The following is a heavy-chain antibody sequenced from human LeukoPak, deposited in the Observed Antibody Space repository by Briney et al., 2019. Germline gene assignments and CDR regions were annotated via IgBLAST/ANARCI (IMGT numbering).Heavy chain of an antibody. V-gene: IGHV1-18*01. D-gene: IGHD3-16*02. CDR1: GYTFTSYG. CDR3: ARDPPGNMITFGGVIALPFDY. Sequence: ASVKVSCKASGYTFTSYGISWVRQAPGQGLEWMGWISAYNGNTNYAQKFQGRVTMTTDTSTSTAYMELRSLRSDDTAVYYCARDPPGNMITFGGVIALPFDYWGQGTLVIVSS. CDR2: ISAYNGNT. J-gene: IGHJ4*02.